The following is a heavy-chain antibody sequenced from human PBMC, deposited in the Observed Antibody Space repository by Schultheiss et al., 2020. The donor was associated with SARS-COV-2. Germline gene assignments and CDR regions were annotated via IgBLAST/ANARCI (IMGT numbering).Heavy chain of an antibody. CDR1: GFTFSGYW. Sequence: GGSLRLSCAASGFTFSGYWMSWVRQAPGKGLEWVANINQDGSEKYYVDSVKGRFTISRDNAKNSLYLQMNSLRAEDTAVYYCARAREGGTSGWYLGGCFDYWGQGTLVTVSS. J-gene: IGHJ4*02. V-gene: IGHV3-7*03. D-gene: IGHD6-19*01. CDR2: INQDGSEK. CDR3: ARAREGGTSGWYLGGCFDY.